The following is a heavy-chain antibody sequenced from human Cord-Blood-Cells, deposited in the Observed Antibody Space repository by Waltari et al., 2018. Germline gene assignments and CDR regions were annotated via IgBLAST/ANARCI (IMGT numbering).Heavy chain of an antibody. CDR1: GGSFSGYY. D-gene: IGHD2-15*01. CDR3: ARGGGNAASSVIDP. J-gene: IGHJ5*02. CDR2: INHSRST. Sequence: QVQLQQWGAGLLKPSETLSLTCAVYGGSFSGYYWSWIRQPPGKGLEWIGEINHSRSTNSNPSLKSRVTISVDTSKNQFSLKLSSVTAADTAVYYCARGGGNAASSVIDPWGQGTLVTVSS. V-gene: IGHV4-34*01.